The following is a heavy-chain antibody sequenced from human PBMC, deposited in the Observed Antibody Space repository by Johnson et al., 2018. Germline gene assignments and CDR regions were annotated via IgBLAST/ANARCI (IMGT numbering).Heavy chain of an antibody. CDR3: AKSGESYTAAADAFDI. D-gene: IGHD6-13*01. V-gene: IGHV3-21*01. Sequence: EVQLVESGGGLVQXGGSXRLXCAASGFTFSSYSLNWVRQAPGKGLEWVSSISSSSNYIYYADSMKGRFTMSRDNAKNSLYLQMNSLSPEDTAVYHCAKSGESYTAAADAFDIWGQGTMVTVSS. CDR1: GFTFSSYS. J-gene: IGHJ3*02. CDR2: ISSSSNYI.